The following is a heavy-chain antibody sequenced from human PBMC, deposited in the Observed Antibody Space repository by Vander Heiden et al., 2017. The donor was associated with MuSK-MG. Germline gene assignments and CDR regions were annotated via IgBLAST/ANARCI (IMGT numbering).Heavy chain of an antibody. J-gene: IGHJ4*02. Sequence: QVHLQQWGAGLLRPSETLSLTCAVYGGSFSHYYWNWIRQPPGKGLEVIGEINHSGSTNYNPSRKSRLTMSVDTSKNQFSLKLNSVTAADTAVYYCARLQGDFWSGYVDYWGQGTLVTVSS. V-gene: IGHV4-34*01. D-gene: IGHD3-3*01. CDR3: ARLQGDFWSGYVDY. CDR1: GGSFSHYY. CDR2: INHSGST.